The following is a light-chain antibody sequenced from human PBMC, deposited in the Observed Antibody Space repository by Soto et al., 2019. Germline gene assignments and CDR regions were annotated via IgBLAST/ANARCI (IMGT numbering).Light chain of an antibody. CDR3: QQYNSYSLT. J-gene: IGKJ1*01. Sequence: GDRVTITCRASQSISSWLAWYPQKPGKAPKLLIYDASSLESGVPSRFSGSGSGTEFTLTISSLQPDDFATYYCQQYNSYSLTFGQGTKVEIK. CDR2: DAS. V-gene: IGKV1-5*01. CDR1: QSISSW.